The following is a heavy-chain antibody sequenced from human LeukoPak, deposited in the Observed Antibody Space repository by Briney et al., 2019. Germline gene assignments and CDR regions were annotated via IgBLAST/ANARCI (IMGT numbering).Heavy chain of an antibody. V-gene: IGHV3-30*04. D-gene: IGHD6-19*01. CDR3: ARNLVYSSGWFAGELDH. CDR1: GFAFSSDA. CDR2: ISYDGSNA. J-gene: IGHJ4*02. Sequence: PGGSLRLSCSASGFAFSSDAMHWVRQAPGRGLEWLAVISYDGSNADHAESVRGRFTISRDNSKNTLFLQMNSLRPEDTAVYYCARNLVYSSGWFAGELDHWALGTLVIVSS.